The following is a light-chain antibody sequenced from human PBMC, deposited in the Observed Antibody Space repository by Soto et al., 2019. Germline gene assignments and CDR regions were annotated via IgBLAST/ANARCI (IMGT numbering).Light chain of an antibody. CDR2: GAS. V-gene: IGKV3-20*01. J-gene: IGKJ1*01. Sequence: ESVLTQSPGTLSLSPGERATLSCRASQSVRSSFLAWYQLKPGQAPRLLIYGASSRATGIPDRFSGSGSGTDFTLTISRLEPEDFAVSYCQQYDSSPWTFGQGTKVEIK. CDR1: QSVRSSF. CDR3: QQYDSSPWT.